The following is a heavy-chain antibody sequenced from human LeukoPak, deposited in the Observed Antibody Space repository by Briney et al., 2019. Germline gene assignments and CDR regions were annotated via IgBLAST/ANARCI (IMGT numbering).Heavy chain of an antibody. D-gene: IGHD3-16*01. CDR3: ARWAYRDYYYYMDV. J-gene: IGHJ6*03. CDR1: GYTFTGYY. CDR2: INPNSGGT. Sequence: ASVKVSCKASGYTFTGYYMHWVRQAPGQGLEWMGWINPNSGGTNYAQKFQGRVTMTRDTSISTAYMELSRLRSDDTAVYYCARWAYRDYYYYMDVWGKGTTVTVSS. V-gene: IGHV1-2*02.